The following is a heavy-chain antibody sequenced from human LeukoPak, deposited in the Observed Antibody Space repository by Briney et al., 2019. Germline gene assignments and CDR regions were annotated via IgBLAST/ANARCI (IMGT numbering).Heavy chain of an antibody. CDR2: ISYDGSKT. V-gene: IGHV3-30*18. J-gene: IGHJ3*02. Sequence: GRSLRLSCAASGFTFSNYGMHWVRQAPGKGLEWVAVISYDGSKTYYIDSVKGRFTISRDNSKNTLYLQMNSLRAEDTAVYFCAKSLRGELSFYDAFDIWGQGTMVTVSS. CDR1: GFTFSNYG. CDR3: AKSLRGELSFYDAFDI. D-gene: IGHD3-16*02.